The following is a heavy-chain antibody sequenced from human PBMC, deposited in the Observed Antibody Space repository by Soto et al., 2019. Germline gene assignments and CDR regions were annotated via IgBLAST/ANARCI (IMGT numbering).Heavy chain of an antibody. V-gene: IGHV3-64D*06. CDR1: GFTFSSYA. CDR3: VQVGVRKGYCSSCICQNWSVP. CDR2: ISSNGGST. J-gene: IGHJ5*02. D-gene: IGHD2-15*01. Sequence: GGSLRLSCAASGFTFSSYAMHWVRQAPGKGLEYVSAISSNGGSTYYADSVKGRFTISRDNSKNTLYLQMSSLRAEDTAVYYCVQVGVRKGYCSSCICQNWSVPLCQG.